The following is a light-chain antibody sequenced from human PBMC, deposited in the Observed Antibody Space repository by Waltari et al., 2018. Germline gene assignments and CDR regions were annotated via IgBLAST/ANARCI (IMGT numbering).Light chain of an antibody. V-gene: IGKV3-15*01. CDR1: QSVRTN. CDR2: GAS. J-gene: IGKJ1*01. Sequence: EVVMTQSPATLSVSPGEGATVSCRASQSVRTNVAWYQQTPGQAPRPLIYGASTRATGIPDRFSGSGSGTEFILTISSLQSEDFAVYYCQQYNNWPPWTFGQGTKVGVK. CDR3: QQYNNWPPWT.